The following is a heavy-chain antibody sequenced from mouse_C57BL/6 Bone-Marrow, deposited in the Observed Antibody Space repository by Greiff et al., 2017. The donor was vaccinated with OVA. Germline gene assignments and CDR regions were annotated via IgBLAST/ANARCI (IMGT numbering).Heavy chain of an antibody. CDR3: ARRPYWYFDV. CDR1: GFSLSTSGMG. CDR2: IYWDDDK. Sequence: QVQLKECGPGILQSSQTLSLTCSFSGFSLSTSGMGVSWIRQPSGKGLEWLAHIYWDDDKRYNPSLKSRLTISKDTSRNQVFLKITSVDTADTATYYCARRPYWYFDVWGTGTTVTVSA. V-gene: IGHV8-12*01. J-gene: IGHJ1*03.